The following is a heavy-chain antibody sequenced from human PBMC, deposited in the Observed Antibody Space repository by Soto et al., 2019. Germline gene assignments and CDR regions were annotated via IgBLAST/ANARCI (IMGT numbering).Heavy chain of an antibody. V-gene: IGHV3-23*01. D-gene: IGHD1-20*01. CDR2: ISGSGGST. Sequence: GGSLRLSCAASGFTFSSYAMSWVRQAPGKGLEWVSAISGSGGSTYYADSVKGRFTISRDNSKNTLYLQMNSLRAEDTAVYYCAKVPYNWNPVDLDGMDVWGRGTTVTVSS. CDR3: AKVPYNWNPVDLDGMDV. CDR1: GFTFSSYA. J-gene: IGHJ6*02.